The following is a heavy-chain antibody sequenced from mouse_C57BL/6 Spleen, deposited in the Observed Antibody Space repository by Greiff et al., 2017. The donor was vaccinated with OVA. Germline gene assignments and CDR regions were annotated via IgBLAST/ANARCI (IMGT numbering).Heavy chain of an antibody. V-gene: IGHV1-59*01. D-gene: IGHD2-5*01. Sequence: VQLQQPGAELVRPGTSVKLSCKASGYTFTSYWMHWVKQRPGQGLEWIGVIDPSDSYTNYNQKFKGKATLTVDTSSSTAYMQLSSLTSEDSAVYYCARRDSNSWYFDVWGTGTTVTVSS. CDR1: GYTFTSYW. J-gene: IGHJ1*03. CDR2: IDPSDSYT. CDR3: ARRDSNSWYFDV.